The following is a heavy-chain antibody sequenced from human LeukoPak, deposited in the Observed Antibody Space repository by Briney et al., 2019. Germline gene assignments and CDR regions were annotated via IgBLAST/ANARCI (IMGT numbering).Heavy chain of an antibody. CDR1: GDSINSGDSY. J-gene: IGHJ4*02. CDR3: ARDGDTAMVLYYFDY. D-gene: IGHD5-18*01. CDR2: IYYVGSP. Sequence: SETLSLTCSVSGDSINSGDSYWGWIRQNPWKGLVWIGSIYYVGSPHYNPSLNNRQVTMSVDTRKNQFSLKLTSVTAADTAVYYCARDGDTAMVLYYFDYWGQGTLVTVSS. V-gene: IGHV4-39*02.